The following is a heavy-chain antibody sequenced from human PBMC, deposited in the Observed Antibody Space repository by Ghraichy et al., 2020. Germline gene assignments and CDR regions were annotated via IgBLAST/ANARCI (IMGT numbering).Heavy chain of an antibody. CDR2: INSAGTTT. CDR1: GFTFSTYW. CDR3: AREGGSGWYFDS. D-gene: IGHD6-19*01. Sequence: GESLNISCAASGFTFSTYWMHWVRQAPGKGLVWVSRINSAGTTTTYADSVEGRFTISRDNAKNTVFLQMSSLRAEDTAVYYCAREGGSGWYFDSWGQGTLVTVSS. V-gene: IGHV3-74*01. J-gene: IGHJ4*02.